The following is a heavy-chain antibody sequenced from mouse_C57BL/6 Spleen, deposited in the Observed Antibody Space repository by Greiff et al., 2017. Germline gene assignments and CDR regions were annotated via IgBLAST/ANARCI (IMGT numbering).Heavy chain of an antibody. Sequence: VQVLQSGAELMKPGASVKLSCKATGYTFTGYWIEWVKQRPGHGLEWIGEILPGSGSTNYNEKFKGKATFTVDTSSNTAYMQLSSLTTEYSAIYCCARCTTEDFVCWGQGTTLTVSS. CDR1: GYTFTGYW. J-gene: IGHJ2*01. CDR3: ARCTTEDFVC. CDR2: ILPGSGST. D-gene: IGHD1-1*01. V-gene: IGHV1-9*01.